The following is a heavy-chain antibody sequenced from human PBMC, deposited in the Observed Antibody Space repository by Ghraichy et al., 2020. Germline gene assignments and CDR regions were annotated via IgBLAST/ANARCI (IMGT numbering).Heavy chain of an antibody. CDR2: ISSSGSNI. CDR3: ARAAGITADAFDI. CDR1: GFTFSDYY. J-gene: IGHJ3*02. Sequence: GGSLRLSCAASGFTFSDYYMSWIRQAPGKGLEWVSYISSSGSNIYYADSVKGRFTISRDNAKNSLYLQMNSLRAEDTAVYYCARAAGITADAFDIWGQGKLVTVSS. V-gene: IGHV3-11*01. D-gene: IGHD3-3*01.